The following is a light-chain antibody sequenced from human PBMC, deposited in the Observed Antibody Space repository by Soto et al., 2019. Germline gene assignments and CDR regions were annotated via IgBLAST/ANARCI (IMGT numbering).Light chain of an antibody. J-gene: IGLJ2*01. V-gene: IGLV1-47*01. Sequence: QSVLIQPPSASGTPGQRVTISCSGSSSNIGNNFVYWYQHLPRSAPKLLIYRNHQRPSGVPDRFSGSQSGTSASLAISGLRSDDEADYYCATWDDSLSGFVVFGGGTQLTVL. CDR1: SSNIGNNF. CDR2: RNH. CDR3: ATWDDSLSGFVV.